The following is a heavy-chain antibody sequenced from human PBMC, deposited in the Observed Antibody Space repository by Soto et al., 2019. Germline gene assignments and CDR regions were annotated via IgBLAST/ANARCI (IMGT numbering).Heavy chain of an antibody. V-gene: IGHV4-39*02. J-gene: IGHJ3*02. CDR1: GGSISSTSYY. Sequence: SETLSLTCTVSGGSISSTSYYWGWIRQPPGKGLEWIGSIYYSGSTYYKPSLKSRVTISVDTSKNQFSMKLSSVTAADTAVYYCARDYLRPRLRYDAFDIWGQGTMVTVSS. CDR3: ARDYLRPRLRYDAFDI. CDR2: IYYSGST.